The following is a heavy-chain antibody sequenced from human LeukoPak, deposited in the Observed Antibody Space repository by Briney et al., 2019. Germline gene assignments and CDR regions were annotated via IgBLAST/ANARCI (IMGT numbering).Heavy chain of an antibody. CDR1: GITLSNYG. D-gene: IGHD3-22*01. CDR2: ISDSGGRT. CDR3: AKRGVVIRVILVGFHKEAYYFDS. Sequence: GGSLRLSCAVSGITLSNYGMSWVRQAPGKGLEWVAGISDSGGRTKYADSVKGRFTVSRDNSKNTLYLQMNSLRAEDTAVYFCAKRGVVIRVILVGFHKEAYYFDSWGQGALVTVSS. V-gene: IGHV3-23*01. J-gene: IGHJ4*02.